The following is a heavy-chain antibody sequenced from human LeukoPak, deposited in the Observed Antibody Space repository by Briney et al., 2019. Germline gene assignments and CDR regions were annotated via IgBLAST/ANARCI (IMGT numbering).Heavy chain of an antibody. J-gene: IGHJ4*02. CDR1: GFTFSSYS. CDR3: ARTATDTGEFDY. V-gene: IGHV3-21*01. Sequence: GGSLRLSCAASGFTFSSYSMNWVRQPPGKGLECVSSIISSSSSIYYPYSVKGLFTISRNDAKNSLYLQINSLRAEDTAVYYWARTATDTGEFDYWGQGTLVTVYS. CDR2: IISSSSSI. D-gene: IGHD6-13*01.